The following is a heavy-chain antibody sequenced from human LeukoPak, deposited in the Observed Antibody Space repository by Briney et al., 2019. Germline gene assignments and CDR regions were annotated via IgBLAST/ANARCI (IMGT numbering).Heavy chain of an antibody. CDR2: ISYDGSSK. V-gene: IGHV3-30*04. D-gene: IGHD5-18*01. CDR1: GFTFSTYA. J-gene: IGHJ3*02. CDR3: ARARSSYGYGDAFDI. Sequence: GGSLRLSCAASGFTFSTYAMHWVRQAPGKGLEWVAVISYDGSSKYYADSVKGRFTISRDNSKNTLYLQMNSLRAEDTAVYYCARARSSYGYGDAFDIWGQGTMVTVSS.